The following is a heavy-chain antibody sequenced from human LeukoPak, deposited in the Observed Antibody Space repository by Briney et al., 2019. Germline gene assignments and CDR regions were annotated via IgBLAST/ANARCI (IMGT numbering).Heavy chain of an antibody. CDR2: IKQDGSEK. D-gene: IGHD1-7*01. CDR3: AREDDWNYEDY. Sequence: GGSLRLPCVDSRITVRSYALHWVRQAPGKGLEWVANIKQDGSEKYYVNSVKGRFTISRDNAKNSLYLQMNSLRAEDTAIYYCAREDDWNYEDYWGQGTLVTVSS. J-gene: IGHJ4*02. V-gene: IGHV3-7*01. CDR1: RITVRSYA.